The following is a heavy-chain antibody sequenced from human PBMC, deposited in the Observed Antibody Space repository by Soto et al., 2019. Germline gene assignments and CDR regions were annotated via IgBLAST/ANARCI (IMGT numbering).Heavy chain of an antibody. CDR1: GGSISSSSYY. J-gene: IGHJ4*02. CDR3: ARNGYSYGYVDY. Sequence: SETLSLTCTVSGGSISSSSYYWGWIRQPPGKGLEWIGSIYYSGSTYYNPSLKSRVTISVDTSKNQFSLKLSSVTAADTAVYYCARNGYSYGYVDYWGQGTLVTVSS. CDR2: IYYSGST. D-gene: IGHD5-18*01. V-gene: IGHV4-39*01.